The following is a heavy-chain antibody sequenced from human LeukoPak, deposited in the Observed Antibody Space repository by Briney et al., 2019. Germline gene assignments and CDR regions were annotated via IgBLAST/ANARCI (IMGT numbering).Heavy chain of an antibody. V-gene: IGHV1-2*02. CDR1: AYTFTGYY. CDR2: INPKSGGT. J-gene: IGHJ4*02. Sequence: ASVKVSCEASAYTFTGYYMHWVRQAPGQGLEWMGWINPKSGGTNYAQKFQGRVTMTRDTSISTAYMELSRLRSDDTAVHYCARGDYYGSSGYSTVNDYWGQGTLVTVSS. CDR3: ARGDYYGSSGYSTVNDY. D-gene: IGHD3-22*01.